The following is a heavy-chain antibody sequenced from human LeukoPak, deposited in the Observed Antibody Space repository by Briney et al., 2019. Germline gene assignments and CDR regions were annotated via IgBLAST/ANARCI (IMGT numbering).Heavy chain of an antibody. J-gene: IGHJ5*02. Sequence: RASVKVSCKASGYTFTSYGISWVRQAPGQGLEWMGWISAYNGNTNYAQKLQGRVTMTTDTSTSTAYMELRSLRSDDTAVYYCARHWAGEQQLVDNWFDPWGQGTLVTVSS. CDR1: GYTFTSYG. CDR2: ISAYNGNT. CDR3: ARHWAGEQQLVDNWFDP. D-gene: IGHD6-13*01. V-gene: IGHV1-18*01.